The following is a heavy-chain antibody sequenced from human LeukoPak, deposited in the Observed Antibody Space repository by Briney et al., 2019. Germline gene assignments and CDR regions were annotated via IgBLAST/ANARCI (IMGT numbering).Heavy chain of an antibody. CDR3: ARCSRGYYFDY. CDR2: IYSGGST. CDR1: GFTVSSNY. Sequence: GGSLRLSCAASGFTVSSNYMSWVRQAPGKGLEWVSVIYSGGSTYYADSVKGRFTISRDNSKNTLYLQMNSLKAEDTAVYYCARCSRGYYFDYWGQGTLVTVSS. D-gene: IGHD2/OR15-2a*01. V-gene: IGHV3-53*01. J-gene: IGHJ4*02.